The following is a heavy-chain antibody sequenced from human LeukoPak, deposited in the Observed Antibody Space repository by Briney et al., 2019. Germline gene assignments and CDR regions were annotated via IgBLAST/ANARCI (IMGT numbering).Heavy chain of an antibody. Sequence: SETLSLTCTVSGYSISSGYYWGWIRQPPGKGLEWSGRYYHSGSTYYNPSLKRRVTISVDTSKNQFSLKLSSVTAADTAVYYCAIDGGALLPYPNIWFDPWGQGTLVTVSS. CDR1: GYSISSGYY. J-gene: IGHJ5*02. CDR3: AIDGGALLPYPNIWFDP. D-gene: IGHD3-16*01. V-gene: IGHV4-38-2*02. CDR2: YYHSGST.